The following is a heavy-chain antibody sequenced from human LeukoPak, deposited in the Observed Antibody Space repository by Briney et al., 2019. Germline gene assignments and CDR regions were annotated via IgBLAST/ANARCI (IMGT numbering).Heavy chain of an antibody. V-gene: IGHV4-39*01. J-gene: IGHJ2*01. CDR3: ARLTYYDSSGYQRYFDL. CDR1: GGSISSSSYY. D-gene: IGHD3-22*01. CDR2: IYYSGST. Sequence: SETLSLTCTVSGGSISSSSYYWGWIRQPPGKGLDWIGSIYYSGSTYYNPSLKSRVTISVNTSKTQFSLKLSSLTAANTPSYSCARLTYYDSSGYQRYFDLWGGGALVT.